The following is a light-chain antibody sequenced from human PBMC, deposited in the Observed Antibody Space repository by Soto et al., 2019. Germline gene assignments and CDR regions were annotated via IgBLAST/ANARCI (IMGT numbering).Light chain of an antibody. CDR3: QNFDSAPHK. V-gene: IGKV1-27*01. J-gene: IGKJ1*01. CDR2: EAS. Sequence: DIQMTQSPSSLSASVGDRVTITCRASQGIRHYLAWYQQKPGKVPKLLIYEASNLQSGVPSRFRGGGSGKESTLTISSLQPEDVATYYCQNFDSAPHKFGQGTKVDI. CDR1: QGIRHY.